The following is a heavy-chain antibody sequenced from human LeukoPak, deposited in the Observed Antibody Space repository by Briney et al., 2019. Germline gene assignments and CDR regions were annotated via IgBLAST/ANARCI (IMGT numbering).Heavy chain of an antibody. CDR1: GYTFTGYY. J-gene: IGHJ4*02. Sequence: ASVKVSCKASGYTFTGYYMHWVRQAPGQGLEWMGIINPSGGSTSYAQKFQGRVTVTRDTSTSTVYMELSSLRSEDTAVYYCARVWVAAAGPFDYWGQGTLVTVSS. CDR2: INPSGGST. D-gene: IGHD6-13*01. CDR3: ARVWVAAAGPFDY. V-gene: IGHV1-46*01.